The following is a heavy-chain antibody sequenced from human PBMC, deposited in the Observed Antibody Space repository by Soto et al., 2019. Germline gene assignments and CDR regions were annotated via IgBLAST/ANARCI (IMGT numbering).Heavy chain of an antibody. Sequence: SETLSLTCAVSGGSISSSNWWSWVRQPPGRGLEWIGEIYHSGSTNYNPSLKSRVTISVDKSKNQFSLKLSSVTAADTAVYYCARDRGYGDPLVFFDYWGQGTLVTVSS. CDR2: IYHSGST. V-gene: IGHV4-4*02. CDR3: ARDRGYGDPLVFFDY. D-gene: IGHD4-17*01. CDR1: GGSISSSNW. J-gene: IGHJ4*02.